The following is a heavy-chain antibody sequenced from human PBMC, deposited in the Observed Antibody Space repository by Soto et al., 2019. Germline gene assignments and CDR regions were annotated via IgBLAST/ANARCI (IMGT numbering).Heavy chain of an antibody. CDR2: IYYSGST. CDR3: ARGRGDCYPPSSCPQQHFDY. V-gene: IGHV4-31*03. J-gene: IGHJ4*02. CDR1: GGSISSGGYY. D-gene: IGHD2-21*02. Sequence: QVQLQESGPGLVKPSQTLSLTCTVSGGSISSGGYYWSWIRQHPGKGLEWIGYIYYSGSTYYNPSNKSRVTMSVDTSNNPFSLKLSSVTAADTAVYSCARGRGDCYPPSSCPQQHFDYWGQGTLVTVSS.